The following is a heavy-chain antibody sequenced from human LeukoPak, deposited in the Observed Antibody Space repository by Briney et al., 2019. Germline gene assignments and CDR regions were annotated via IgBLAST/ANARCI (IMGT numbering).Heavy chain of an antibody. V-gene: IGHV3-20*04. CDR3: ARPLHLGYCSSTSCYTVPFDY. CDR2: INWNGGST. J-gene: IGHJ4*02. Sequence: TGGSLRLSCAASGFTFDDYGMSWVRQAPGKGLEWASGINWNGGSTGYADSVKGRFTISRDNAKNSLYLQMNSLRAEDTALYYCARPLHLGYCSSTSCYTVPFDYWGQGTLVTVSS. D-gene: IGHD2-2*02. CDR1: GFTFDDYG.